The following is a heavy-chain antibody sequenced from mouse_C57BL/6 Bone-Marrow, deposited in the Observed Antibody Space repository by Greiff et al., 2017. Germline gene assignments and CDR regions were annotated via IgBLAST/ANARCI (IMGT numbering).Heavy chain of an antibody. D-gene: IGHD2-1*01. Sequence: VKLLESGPGLVQPSQSLSITCTVSGFSLTSYGVHWVRQSPGKGLEWLGVIWRGGSTDYNAAFMSRLSITKDNSKSQVFFKMNSLQADDTAIYYCAKIGVTTWYYYAMDYWGQGTSVTVSS. V-gene: IGHV2-5*01. CDR1: GFSLTSYG. CDR2: IWRGGST. J-gene: IGHJ4*01. CDR3: AKIGVTTWYYYAMDY.